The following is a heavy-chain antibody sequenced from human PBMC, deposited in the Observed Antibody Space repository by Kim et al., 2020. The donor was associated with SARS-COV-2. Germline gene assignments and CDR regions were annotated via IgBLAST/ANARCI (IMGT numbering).Heavy chain of an antibody. CDR2: IAYDGSNK. Sequence: GGSLILSCAASGITFSSYGRHWVRQAPGKGLEGVAVIAYDGSNKYYADSVKGRFTISRDNSKNTLYLQMNGLRAEDTAVYYCAKVMAPYYYYYYGMDVWGQGPPDTVSS. J-gene: IGHJ6*02. V-gene: IGHV3-30*18. CDR3: AKVMAPYYYYYYGMDV. D-gene: IGHD2-8*01. CDR1: GITFSSYG.